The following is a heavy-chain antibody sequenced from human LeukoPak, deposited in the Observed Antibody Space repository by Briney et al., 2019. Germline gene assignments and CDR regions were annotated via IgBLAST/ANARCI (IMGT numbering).Heavy chain of an antibody. CDR1: GFTFSSYA. J-gene: IGHJ5*02. CDR3: AKLWYYDFWSGPNWFDP. Sequence: AGGSLRLSGAASGFTFSSYAMSWVRQAPGKGLEWVPAISGSGGSTYYADSVKGRFTISRDNSKNTLYLQMNSLRAEDTAVYYCAKLWYYDFWSGPNWFDPWGQGTLVTVSS. V-gene: IGHV3-23*01. D-gene: IGHD3-3*01. CDR2: ISGSGGST.